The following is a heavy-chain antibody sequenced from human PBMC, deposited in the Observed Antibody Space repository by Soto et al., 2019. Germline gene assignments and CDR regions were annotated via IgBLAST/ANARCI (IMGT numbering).Heavy chain of an antibody. CDR1: GFTFSSYW. V-gene: IGHV3-74*01. CDR3: ARLPNKSPQN. J-gene: IGHJ1*01. Sequence: EVQLVESGGGLVQPGGSLRLSCAASGFTFSSYWMHWVCQAPGKGLVWVSSISTDASSTSYADPVKGRFTISRDNAKNTLYLQMSSVRAEDTAVYYCARLPNKSPQNWGQGTLVIVSP. CDR2: ISTDASST.